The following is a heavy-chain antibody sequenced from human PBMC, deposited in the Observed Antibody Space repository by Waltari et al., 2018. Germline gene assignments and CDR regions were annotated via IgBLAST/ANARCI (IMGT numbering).Heavy chain of an antibody. CDR1: GGSISSYY. V-gene: IGHV4-59*01. J-gene: IGHJ6*03. Sequence: QVQLQESGPGLVKPSETLSLTCTVSGGSISSYYWSWIRQPPGKGLEWIGYSYYSGRTTYNPSLKSRVTISVDTSKNQFSLKLSSVTAADTAVYYCARNRRSYYYYYYMDVWGKGTTVTVSS. CDR2: SYYSGRT. CDR3: ARNRRSYYYYYYMDV. D-gene: IGHD1-26*01.